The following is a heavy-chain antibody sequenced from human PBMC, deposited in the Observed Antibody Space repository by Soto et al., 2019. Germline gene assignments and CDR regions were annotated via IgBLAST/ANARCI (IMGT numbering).Heavy chain of an antibody. Sequence: SVKVSCKASGGTFSSYAISWVRQAPGQGLEWMGGIIPIFGTANYAQKFQGRVTITADKSTGTAYMELSSLRSEDTAVYYCACSPEYYYDSSGYYPGASWGQGTLVTVSS. CDR3: ACSPEYYYDSSGYYPGAS. CDR2: IIPIFGTA. J-gene: IGHJ4*02. D-gene: IGHD3-22*01. CDR1: GGTFSSYA. V-gene: IGHV1-69*06.